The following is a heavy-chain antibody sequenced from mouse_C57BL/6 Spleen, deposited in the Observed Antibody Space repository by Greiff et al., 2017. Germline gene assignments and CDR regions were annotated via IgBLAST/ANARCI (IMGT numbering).Heavy chain of an antibody. CDR1: GYAFTNYL. V-gene: IGHV1-54*01. D-gene: IGHD4-1*01. J-gene: IGHJ3*01. CDR3: ALTGSAWFAY. Sequence: VQLQQSGAELVRPGTSVKVSCKASGYAFTNYLIEWVKQRPGQGLEWIGVINPGSGGTNYNEKFKGKATLTADKSSSTAYMQLSSLTSEDSAVYFCALTGSAWFAYWGQGTLVTVSA. CDR2: INPGSGGT.